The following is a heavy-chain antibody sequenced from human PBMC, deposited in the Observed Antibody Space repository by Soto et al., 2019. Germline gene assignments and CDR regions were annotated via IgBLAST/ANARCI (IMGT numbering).Heavy chain of an antibody. Sequence: GGSLRLSCASSGFIFSSYGMHLVRQAPGKGLEWVAVISYDGSNKYYADSVKGRFTISRDNSKNTLYLQMNSLRAEDTAVYYCAREGRGYDSSGYHYYFDYWGQGTLVTVSS. CDR2: ISYDGSNK. J-gene: IGHJ4*02. CDR3: AREGRGYDSSGYHYYFDY. D-gene: IGHD3-22*01. CDR1: GFIFSSYG. V-gene: IGHV3-30*03.